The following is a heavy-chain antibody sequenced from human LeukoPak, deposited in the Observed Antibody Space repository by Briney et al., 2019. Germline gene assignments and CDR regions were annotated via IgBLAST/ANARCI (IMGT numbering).Heavy chain of an antibody. J-gene: IGHJ4*02. V-gene: IGHV3-23*01. CDR2: ISGSGGST. CDR3: AKAEEWLGSYFDY. CDR1: GFTFSSYA. Sequence: GGSLRLSCAASGFTFSSYAMSWVRQAPGKGLEWVSAISGSGGSTYYADSVKGRFTISRDNSKNTLYLQMNSLGAEDTAVYYCAKAEEWLGSYFDYWGQGTLVTVSS. D-gene: IGHD6-19*01.